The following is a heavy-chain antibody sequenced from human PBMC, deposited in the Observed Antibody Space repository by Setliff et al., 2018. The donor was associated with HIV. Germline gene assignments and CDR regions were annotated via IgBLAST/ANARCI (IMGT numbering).Heavy chain of an antibody. CDR2: IYYSGSS. CDR1: GGSITTSNFY. V-gene: IGHV4-39*01. J-gene: IGHJ4*02. Sequence: SETLSLTCTVSGGSITTSNFYWGWIRQPPGKGLEWIGDIYYSGSSHYNPSLKSRVTMSVDTSKNQFSLKVNSVTAADTAVFYCARHRVITGSFDSWSQGTLVTSPQ. D-gene: IGHD3-10*01. CDR3: ARHRVITGSFDS.